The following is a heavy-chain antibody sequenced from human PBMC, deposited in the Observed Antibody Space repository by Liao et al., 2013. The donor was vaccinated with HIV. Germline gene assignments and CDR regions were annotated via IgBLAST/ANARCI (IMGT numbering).Heavy chain of an antibody. J-gene: IGHJ4*02. CDR1: GGSFSGYY. CDR2: INHSGST. CDR3: ARGRRYYDSGRWGDY. Sequence: QVQLQQWGAGLLKPSETLSLTCAVYGGSFSGYYWSWIRQPPGKGLEWIGEINHSGSTNYNPSLKSRVTISVDTSKNQFSLKLNSVTAADTAVYYCARGRRYYDSGRWGDYWGQGTLVTVSA. V-gene: IGHV4-34*01. D-gene: IGHD3-16*01.